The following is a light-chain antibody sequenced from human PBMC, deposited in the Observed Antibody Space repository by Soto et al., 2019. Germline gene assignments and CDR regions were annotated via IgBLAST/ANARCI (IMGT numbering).Light chain of an antibody. J-gene: IGLJ3*02. CDR3: TSYAGSNNLV. Sequence: QSALTQPASVSGSPGQSITISCTGTSSDVGDYNYVSWYQQHPGKAPKLMIYEVSKRPSGVPDRFSGSKSGNTASLTVSGLQAEDEADYYCTSYAGSNNLVFAGGTKVTVL. V-gene: IGLV2-8*01. CDR2: EVS. CDR1: SSDVGDYNY.